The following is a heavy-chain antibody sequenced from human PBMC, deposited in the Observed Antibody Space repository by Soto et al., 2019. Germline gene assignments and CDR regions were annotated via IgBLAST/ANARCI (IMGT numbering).Heavy chain of an antibody. J-gene: IGHJ4*02. V-gene: IGHV1-2*02. CDR1: GYTFTGYY. CDR3: ATARNYGSGVSMRVDY. D-gene: IGHD3-10*01. CDR2: INPKSGGT. Sequence: ASVKVSCKASGYTFTGYYVHWVRQAPGQGLEWMGWINPKSGGTIYPQKFQGRVDMTRDTSISTAYMELSSLRFDDTAVYYCATARNYGSGVSMRVDYWGQGTLVTVSS.